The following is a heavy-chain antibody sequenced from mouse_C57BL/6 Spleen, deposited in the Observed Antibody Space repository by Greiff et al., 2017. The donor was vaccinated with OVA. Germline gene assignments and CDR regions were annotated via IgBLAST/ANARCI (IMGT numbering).Heavy chain of an antibody. CDR2: IYPRSGNT. CDR3: AFITTVEVYFDV. V-gene: IGHV1-81*01. J-gene: IGHJ1*03. Sequence: VQLQQSGAELARPGASVKLSCKASGYTFTSYGISWVKQRTGQGLEWIGEIYPRSGNTYYNEKFKGKATLTADKSSSPAYMELRSLTSEDSAVYFCAFITTVEVYFDVWGTGTTVTVSS. CDR1: GYTFTSYG. D-gene: IGHD1-1*01.